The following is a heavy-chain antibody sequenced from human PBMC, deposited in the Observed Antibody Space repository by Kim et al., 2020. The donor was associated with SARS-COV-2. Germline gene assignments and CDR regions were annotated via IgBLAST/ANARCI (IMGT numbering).Heavy chain of an antibody. CDR3: ARDYTAMAKPFDY. CDR2: ISSSSYI. CDR1: GFTFSSYS. J-gene: IGHJ4*02. D-gene: IGHD5-18*01. V-gene: IGHV3-21*01. Sequence: GGSLRLSCAASGFTFSSYSMNWVRQAPGKGLEWVSSISSSSYIYYADSVKGRFTISRDNAKNSLYLQMNSLRAEDTAVYYCARDYTAMAKPFDYWGQGTLVTVSS.